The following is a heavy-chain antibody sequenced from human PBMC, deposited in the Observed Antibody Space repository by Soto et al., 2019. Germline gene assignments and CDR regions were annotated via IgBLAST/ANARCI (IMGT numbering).Heavy chain of an antibody. CDR1: GFTFSYYG. D-gene: IGHD6-13*01. J-gene: IGHJ4*02. CDR2: ISYDGSNK. Sequence: QAQLVESGGGVVQPGRSLRLSCAASGFTFSYYGMHWVRQAPGKGLEWVAVISYDGSNKYYADSVKGRFTISRDNSKNTLYLQMNSLRAEDTAVYYCAKGLGIAAAGTMGYWGQGTLVTVSS. CDR3: AKGLGIAAAGTMGY. V-gene: IGHV3-30*18.